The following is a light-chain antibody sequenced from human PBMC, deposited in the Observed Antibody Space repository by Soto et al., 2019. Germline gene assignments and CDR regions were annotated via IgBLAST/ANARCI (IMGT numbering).Light chain of an antibody. V-gene: IGKV1-5*03. CDR1: QSISSW. J-gene: IGKJ1*01. Sequence: DIQMTQSPSTLSASVGDRVTITCRASQSISSWLAWYQQKPGKAPKVLIYKASSLESGVPSRFSGSGSGTEFTLTISSLQPDDFATYYCQQYNSYSRMFGQGTKVDIK. CDR3: QQYNSYSRM. CDR2: KAS.